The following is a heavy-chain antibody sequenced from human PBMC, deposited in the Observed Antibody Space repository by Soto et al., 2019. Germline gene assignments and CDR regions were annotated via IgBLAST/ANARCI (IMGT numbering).Heavy chain of an antibody. D-gene: IGHD4-17*01. J-gene: IGHJ3*02. CDR3: ARDLYDYGDYDGDAFDI. V-gene: IGHV3-33*01. Sequence: PGGSLRLSCAASGFTFSSYGMHWVRQAPGKGLEWVAVIWYDGSNKYYADSVKGRFTISRDNSKNTLYLQMNSLRAEDTAVYYCARDLYDYGDYDGDAFDIWGQGTMVTVSS. CDR1: GFTFSSYG. CDR2: IWYDGSNK.